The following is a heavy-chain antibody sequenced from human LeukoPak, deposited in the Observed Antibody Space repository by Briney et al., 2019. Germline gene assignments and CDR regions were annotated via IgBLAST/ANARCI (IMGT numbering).Heavy chain of an antibody. CDR1: GFTFNNYW. CDR2: TTPDGNNV. J-gene: IGHJ4*02. V-gene: IGHV3-74*01. Sequence: GGSLRLSCEAYGFTFNNYWMHWVRQAPGKGLVWVSRTTPDGNNVDYADSVKGRFTISRDNAKNTLYLQMNSLTADDTAVYHCVRGTPDWNGADYWGQGTLVTVSS. D-gene: IGHD1-1*01. CDR3: VRGTPDWNGADY.